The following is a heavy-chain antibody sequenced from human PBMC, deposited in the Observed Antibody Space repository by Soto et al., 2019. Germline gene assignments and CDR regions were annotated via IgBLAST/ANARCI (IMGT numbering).Heavy chain of an antibody. CDR2: ISAYNGNT. D-gene: IGHD3-22*01. J-gene: IGHJ4*02. V-gene: IGHV1-18*01. CDR3: ARDTYYYDSSGSVLFDY. CDR1: GYTFTSYG. Sequence: QVQLVQSGAEVKKPGASVKVSCKASGYTFTSYGISWVRQAPGQGLEWMGWISAYNGNTNYAQKLQGRVTMTTDTSTSTAYMELRSLRSDDTAVYYCARDTYYYDSSGSVLFDYWGQGTLVTVSS.